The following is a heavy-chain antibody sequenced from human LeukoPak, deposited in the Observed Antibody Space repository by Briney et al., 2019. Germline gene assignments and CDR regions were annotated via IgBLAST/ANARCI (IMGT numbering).Heavy chain of an antibody. CDR1: GGSFNGYY. J-gene: IGHJ6*03. CDR2: INHSGST. V-gene: IGHV4-34*01. D-gene: IGHD4/OR15-4a*01. Sequence: SETLSLTCAVYGGSFNGYYWSWIRQPPGKGLEWIGEINHSGSTNYSPSLKSRVTLSVDTSKNQFSLKLSSVTAADTAVYYCARLRPRPYYYYMDVWGKGTTVTVSS. CDR3: ARLRPRPYYYYMDV.